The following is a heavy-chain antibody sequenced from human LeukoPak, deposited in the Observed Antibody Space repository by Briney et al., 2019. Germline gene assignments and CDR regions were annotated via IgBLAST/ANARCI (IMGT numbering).Heavy chain of an antibody. CDR1: GDSISSYY. J-gene: IGHJ4*02. Sequence: SETLSLTCNVSGDSISSYYWSWIRQTPEKGLEWIGYIYYSGSNNYHPSLKSRVTISVDTSKEQLSLKLSSVTAADTAVYYCARHYPVAGFDYWGRGILVTVSS. D-gene: IGHD6-19*01. CDR2: IYYSGSN. CDR3: ARHYPVAGFDY. V-gene: IGHV4-59*01.